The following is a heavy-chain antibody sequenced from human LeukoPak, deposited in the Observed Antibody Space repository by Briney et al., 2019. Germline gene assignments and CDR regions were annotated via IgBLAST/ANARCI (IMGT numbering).Heavy chain of an antibody. CDR2: IWYDGTNK. D-gene: IGHD3-10*01. Sequence: GGSLRLSCAASGFTFSSYGMHWVRQAPGKGLEWVALIWYDGTNKYYADSVKGRFTISRDNSKNTLYLQMNSLRAEDTAVYYCAREPSGFDYWGQGTLVTVSS. CDR1: GFTFSSYG. CDR3: AREPSGFDY. V-gene: IGHV3-33*01. J-gene: IGHJ4*02.